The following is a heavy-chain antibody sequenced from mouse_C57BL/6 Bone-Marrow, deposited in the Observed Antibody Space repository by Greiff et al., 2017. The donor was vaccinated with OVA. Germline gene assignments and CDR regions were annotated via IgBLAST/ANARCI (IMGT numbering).Heavy chain of an antibody. CDR3: ARDSNYLYYYAMDY. CDR1: GYTFTSYW. D-gene: IGHD2-5*01. J-gene: IGHJ4*01. CDR2: IDPSDSET. V-gene: IGHV1-52*01. Sequence: QVQLQQPGAELVRPGSSVKLSCKASGYTFTSYWMHWVKQRPIQGLEWIGNIDPSDSETHYNQKFKDKATLTVDKSSSTAYMQLSSLPSEDSAVYYCARDSNYLYYYAMDYWGQGTSVTVSS.